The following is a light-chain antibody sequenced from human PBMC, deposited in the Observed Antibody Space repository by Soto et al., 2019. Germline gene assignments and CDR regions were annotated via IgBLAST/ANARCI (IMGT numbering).Light chain of an antibody. Sequence: QSVLTQPASVSGSPGQSITISCTGTSSDVGGYNYVSWYQQHPGKAPKLMIYEVSNRPSGVSNRFSGSKSGNTASLTISGLQAEDEADYYCSSYTSSSTQVFDGGTKVTVL. CDR3: SSYTSSSTQV. V-gene: IGLV2-14*01. J-gene: IGLJ2*01. CDR2: EVS. CDR1: SSDVGGYNY.